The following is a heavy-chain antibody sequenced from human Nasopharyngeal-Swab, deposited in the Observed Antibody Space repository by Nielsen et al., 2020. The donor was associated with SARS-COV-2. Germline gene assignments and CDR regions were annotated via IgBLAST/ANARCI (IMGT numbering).Heavy chain of an antibody. Sequence: SETLPLTCAVYGGSFSGYYWSWIRQPPGKGLEWIGEINHSGSTNYNPSLKSRVTISVDTSKNQFSLKLSSVTAADTAVYYCARGHDYGDFDYWGQGTLVTVSS. D-gene: IGHD4-17*01. CDR3: ARGHDYGDFDY. J-gene: IGHJ4*02. CDR2: INHSGST. CDR1: GGSFSGYY. V-gene: IGHV4-34*01.